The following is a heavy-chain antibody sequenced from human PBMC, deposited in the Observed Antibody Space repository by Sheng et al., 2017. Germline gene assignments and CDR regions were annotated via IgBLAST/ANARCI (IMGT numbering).Heavy chain of an antibody. CDR1: GGSFSGYY. V-gene: IGHV4-34*01. J-gene: IGHJ5*02. Sequence: QVQLQQWGAGLLKPSETLSLTCAVYGGSFSGYYWSWIRQPPGKGLEWIGEINHSGSTNYNPSLKSRVTISVDTSKNQFSLKLSSVTAADTAVYYCARGPERSRGMVRGVIITRWFDPWGQGTLVTVSS. CDR2: INHSGST. CDR3: ARGPERSRGMVRGVIITRWFDP. D-gene: IGHD3-10*01.